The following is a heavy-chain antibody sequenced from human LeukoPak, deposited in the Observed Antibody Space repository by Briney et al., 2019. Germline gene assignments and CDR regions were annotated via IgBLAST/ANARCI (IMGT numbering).Heavy chain of an antibody. V-gene: IGHV3-7*04. Sequence: PGGSLRLSCAAFGFTFSSYWMSWVRQAPGKGLEWVANIKQDGSEKYYVDSVKGRFTISRDNAKNSLYLQMNSLRAENTAVYYCARAKGYDFWSGYPDYWGQGTLVTVSS. J-gene: IGHJ4*02. CDR1: GFTFSSYW. CDR2: IKQDGSEK. D-gene: IGHD3-3*01. CDR3: ARAKGYDFWSGYPDY.